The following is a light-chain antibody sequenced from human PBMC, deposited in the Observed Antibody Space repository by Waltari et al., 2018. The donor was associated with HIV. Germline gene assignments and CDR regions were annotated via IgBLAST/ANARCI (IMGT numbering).Light chain of an antibody. CDR3: GSWDSRRSVFV. Sequence: QSVLPQSPSVSGAPGLQVSVSCSGSHSNIGMNYVSWYQHLPGTAPKLLFSDDNKRPAGIPDRFSAAKSGTSATLDISGLLTGDEADYYCGSWDSRRSVFVFGSGTKVTVL. CDR2: DDN. V-gene: IGLV1-51*01. CDR1: HSNIGMNY. J-gene: IGLJ1*01.